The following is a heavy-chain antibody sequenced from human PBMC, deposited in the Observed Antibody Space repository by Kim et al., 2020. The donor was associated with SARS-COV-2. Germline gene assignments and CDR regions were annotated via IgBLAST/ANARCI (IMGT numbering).Heavy chain of an antibody. Sequence: DSVKGRFTISRDNSKNTLYLQMNSLRAEDTAVYYCAKGTVTYLNYNWFDPWGQGTLVTVSS. J-gene: IGHJ5*02. D-gene: IGHD4-17*01. CDR3: AKGTVTYLNYNWFDP. V-gene: IGHV3-23*01.